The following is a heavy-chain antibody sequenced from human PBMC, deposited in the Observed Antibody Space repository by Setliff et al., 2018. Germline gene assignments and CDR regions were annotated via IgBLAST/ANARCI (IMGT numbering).Heavy chain of an antibody. Sequence: KPSETLSLTCSVYGGSFDTYYWSWIRQPPGMGLEWLGEINHSGSGDYNPSFKSRVTISVDTSKKQFSLTLTSVTAADTALYYCRQAVVGRDVFDIWGQGTPVTVSS. CDR1: GGSFDTYY. V-gene: IGHV4-34*01. D-gene: IGHD1-1*01. CDR3: RQAVVGRDVFDI. CDR2: INHSGSG. J-gene: IGHJ3*02.